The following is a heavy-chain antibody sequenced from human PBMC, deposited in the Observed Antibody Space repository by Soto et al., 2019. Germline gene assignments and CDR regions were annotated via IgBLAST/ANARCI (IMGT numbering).Heavy chain of an antibody. Sequence: QVQLLQSGAEVKKPGTSVRVSCRASGYTFKDYDINWVRRAPGQGLEWMGWMNPNSGNTAYARKFHDRITMTRSVSARTAFMELSSLNHEDTAVYYCARRMTWSLWCFDLWGSGTQVTVSS. CDR1: GYTFKDYD. J-gene: IGHJ2*01. D-gene: IGHD3-3*01. CDR2: MNPNSGNT. CDR3: ARRMTWSLWCFDL. V-gene: IGHV1-8*01.